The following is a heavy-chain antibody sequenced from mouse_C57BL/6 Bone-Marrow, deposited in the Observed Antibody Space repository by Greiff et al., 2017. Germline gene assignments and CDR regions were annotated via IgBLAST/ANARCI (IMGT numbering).Heavy chain of an antibody. Sequence: VQLQQSGAELVKPGASVKISCKASGYAFSSYWMNWVKQRPGKGLEWIGQIYPGDGDTNYNGKFKGKATLTADKSSSTAYMQLSSLTSEDSAVYFCAAIYYGNLYFDVWGTGTTVTVSS. CDR1: GYAFSSYW. CDR2: IYPGDGDT. CDR3: AAIYYGNLYFDV. J-gene: IGHJ1*03. D-gene: IGHD2-1*01. V-gene: IGHV1-80*01.